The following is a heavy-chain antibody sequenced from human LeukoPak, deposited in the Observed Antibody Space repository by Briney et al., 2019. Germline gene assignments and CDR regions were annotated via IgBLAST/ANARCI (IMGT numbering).Heavy chain of an antibody. D-gene: IGHD1-26*01. V-gene: IGHV3-30*04. CDR1: GFTFSSYA. CDR2: ISYDGSNK. J-gene: IGHJ6*03. Sequence: PGGSLRLSCAASGFTFSSYAMHWVRQAPGKGLEWVAVISYDGSNKYYTDSVKGRFTISRDNSKNTLYLQMNSLRAEDTAVYYCARDLYSGSSGYYYMDVWGKGTTVTVSS. CDR3: ARDLYSGSSGYYYMDV.